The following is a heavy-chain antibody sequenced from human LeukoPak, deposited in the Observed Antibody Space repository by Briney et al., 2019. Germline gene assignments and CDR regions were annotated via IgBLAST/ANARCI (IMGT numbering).Heavy chain of an antibody. Sequence: SETLSLTCTVSGGFTSRYYWSWIRQPPGKGLEWIGYIYYSGSTNYNPSLKSRVAISVDTSKNQFSLKLSSVTAADTAVYYCARHDMDVAGGGLDCFDYWGQGTLVTVSS. V-gene: IGHV4-59*08. CDR2: IYYSGST. J-gene: IGHJ4*02. D-gene: IGHD1-26*01. CDR3: ARHDMDVAGGGLDCFDY. CDR1: GGFTSRYY.